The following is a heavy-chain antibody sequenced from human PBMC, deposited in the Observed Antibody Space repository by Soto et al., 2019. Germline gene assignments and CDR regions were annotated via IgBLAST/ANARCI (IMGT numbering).Heavy chain of an antibody. D-gene: IGHD6-19*01. CDR2: IYYSGRT. Sequence: QVQLQESGPGLVKPSETLSLTCTVSGGSISSYYWSWIRQPPGKGLEWIGYIYYSGRTNYNPSLKSRVTISVDTSKNQFSLKLSSVTAADTAVYYCARVDGYSSGWYRGWYFDLWGRGTLVTVSS. J-gene: IGHJ2*01. CDR1: GGSISSYY. V-gene: IGHV4-59*01. CDR3: ARVDGYSSGWYRGWYFDL.